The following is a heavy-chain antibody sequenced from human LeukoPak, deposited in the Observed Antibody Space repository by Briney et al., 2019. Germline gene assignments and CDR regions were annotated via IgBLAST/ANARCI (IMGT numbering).Heavy chain of an antibody. D-gene: IGHD3-3*01. J-gene: IGHJ6*03. CDR2: IRSKGYSGTA. CDR1: GFTVSSNY. Sequence: GGSLRLSCAASGFTVSSNYMSWVRQAPGKGLEWVSFIRSKGYSGTAEYAASVKGRFTISRDDSKSIAYLRMNSLKTEDTAVYYCSRGSPGDSWSGYYMDVWGKGTTVTVSS. V-gene: IGHV3-49*04. CDR3: SRGSPGDSWSGYYMDV.